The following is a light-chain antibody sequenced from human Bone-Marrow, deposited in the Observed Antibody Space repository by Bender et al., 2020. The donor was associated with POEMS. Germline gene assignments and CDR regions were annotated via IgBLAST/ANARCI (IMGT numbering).Light chain of an antibody. CDR3: AAWDDSLDAWV. CDR2: SSH. Sequence: QSVLTQPPSASGTPGQRVTISCSGGSSNIGAHAVNWYQHLPGTAPKLLIYSSHRRPSEVPDRFSGSRSGTSASLAISGLRSDDEADYYCAAWDDSLDAWVFGGGTKVTVL. J-gene: IGLJ3*02. CDR1: SSNIGAHA. V-gene: IGLV1-44*01.